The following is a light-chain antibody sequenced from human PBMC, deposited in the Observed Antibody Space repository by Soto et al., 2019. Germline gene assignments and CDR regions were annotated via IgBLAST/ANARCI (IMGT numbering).Light chain of an antibody. V-gene: IGKV3-15*01. Sequence: EIVMTQSPATLSVSPGERATLSCWASESVNNNVAWYQQKPGQAPRLLIHGASTRATGIPARFSGSGSGTEFTLTISSLQSEDFAVYYCQQYNNWPPWTFGQGTNVEIK. J-gene: IGKJ1*01. CDR3: QQYNNWPPWT. CDR1: ESVNNN. CDR2: GAS.